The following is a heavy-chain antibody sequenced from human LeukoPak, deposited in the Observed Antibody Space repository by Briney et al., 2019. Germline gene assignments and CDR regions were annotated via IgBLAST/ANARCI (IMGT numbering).Heavy chain of an antibody. CDR2: INHSGST. CDR3: ARGNVATILAY. J-gene: IGHJ4*02. Sequence: SQTLSLTCSVSGDSITSGDSYWTWIRQPPGKGLEWIGEINHSGSTNYNPSLKSRVTISVDTSQNQFSLKLSSVTAADTAVYYCARGNVATILAYWGQGTLVTVSS. CDR1: GDSITSGDSY. D-gene: IGHD5-12*01. V-gene: IGHV4-34*01.